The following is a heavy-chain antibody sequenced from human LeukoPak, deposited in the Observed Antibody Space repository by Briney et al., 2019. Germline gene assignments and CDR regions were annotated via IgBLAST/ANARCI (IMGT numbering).Heavy chain of an antibody. CDR1: GGSISGYH. CDR2: IYYSGSS. J-gene: IGHJ4*02. CDR3: ARFGYQYYFDY. D-gene: IGHD5-18*01. Sequence: SETLSLTCTVSGGSISGYHWSWIRQPPGKGLEWLGYIYYSGSSNYNPSLKSRVTMSVDTSKNQFSLKLSSVTAADTAVYYCARFGYQYYFDYWGQGTLVTVSS. V-gene: IGHV4-59*12.